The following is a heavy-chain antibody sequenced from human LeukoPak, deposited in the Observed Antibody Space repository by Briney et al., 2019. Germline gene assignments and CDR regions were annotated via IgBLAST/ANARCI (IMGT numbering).Heavy chain of an antibody. Sequence: GGSLRLSCAGFGFTFSDHYMDWVRQAPGKGLVWVSRINSDGSSTTYADSVRGRFTISRDNAKNTLYLQMNSLGAQDTAVYYCTRVEGPNYYFYGMDVWGQGTTVTVFS. CDR3: TRVEGPNYYFYGMDV. CDR2: INSDGSST. V-gene: IGHV3-74*01. CDR1: GFTFSDHY. D-gene: IGHD3/OR15-3a*01. J-gene: IGHJ6*02.